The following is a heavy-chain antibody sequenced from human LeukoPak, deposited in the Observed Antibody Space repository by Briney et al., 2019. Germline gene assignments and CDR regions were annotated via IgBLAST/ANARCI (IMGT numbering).Heavy chain of an antibody. V-gene: IGHV4-34*01. J-gene: IGHJ4*02. CDR1: GGSFSGYY. Sequence: SETLSLTCAVYGGSFSGYYWSWIRQPPGKGLECIGEISHSGSTNYNPSLKSRVTISVDTSKIQFSLRLTSVTAADTAVYYCARGLSAPEGRSELGYWGQGTLVTVSS. CDR3: ARGLSAPEGRSELGY. CDR2: ISHSGST. D-gene: IGHD1-7*01.